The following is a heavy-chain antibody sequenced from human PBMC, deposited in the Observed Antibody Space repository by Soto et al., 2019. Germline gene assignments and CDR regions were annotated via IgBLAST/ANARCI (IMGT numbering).Heavy chain of an antibody. CDR1: GFTFSSYA. Sequence: EVQLFESGGCLAQPGGSLRLSCAASGFTFSSYAMTWVRQAPGQGLEGVSVSSGIGWRTYYADSVKGRFTISRDNSKHTLYLQMNSLRAEDTAVYYSARHDSRAYYYDYFDIWGQGTMVTVSS. D-gene: IGHD3-22*01. J-gene: IGHJ3*02. CDR2: SSGIGWRT. CDR3: ARHDSRAYYYDYFDI. V-gene: IGHV3-23*01.